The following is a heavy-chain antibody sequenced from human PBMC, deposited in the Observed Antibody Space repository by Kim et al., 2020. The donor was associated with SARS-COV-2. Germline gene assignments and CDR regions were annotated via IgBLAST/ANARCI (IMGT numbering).Heavy chain of an antibody. J-gene: IGHJ6*02. D-gene: IGHD6-19*01. Sequence: YADSVKGRFTISRDNSKNTLYLQMNSLRAEDTAVYYCAKDQWLVLNGMDVWGQGTTVTVSS. V-gene: IGHV3-23*01. CDR3: AKDQWLVLNGMDV.